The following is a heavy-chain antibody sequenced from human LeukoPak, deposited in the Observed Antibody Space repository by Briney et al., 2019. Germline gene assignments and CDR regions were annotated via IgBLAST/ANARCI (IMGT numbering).Heavy chain of an antibody. D-gene: IGHD6-13*01. CDR2: INPSGAGT. CDR1: GYTFNSYY. V-gene: IGHV1-46*02. J-gene: IGHJ3*02. Sequence: GASVKVSCKASGYTFNSYYIHWVRQAPGRGLEWMGIINPSGAGTRYAQKFQGRVTMTSDTSTSTVYMELSSLGSEDTAVYYCARGGSSWYWAFDIWGQGTVVTVSS. CDR3: ARGGSSWYWAFDI.